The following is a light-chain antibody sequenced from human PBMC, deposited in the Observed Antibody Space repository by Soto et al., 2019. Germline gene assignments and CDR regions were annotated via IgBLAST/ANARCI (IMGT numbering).Light chain of an antibody. CDR2: SVS. Sequence: EIVMTQSPATLSVSAGERATLSCRASQSVNSNLAWYQQKPGQAPRLLIYSVSTRATGVPARFSGSGSGTQFTLTISSLQSEDFAVYYCKQYNNWPPLTFGQGTRLEIK. CDR1: QSVNSN. J-gene: IGKJ5*01. V-gene: IGKV3-15*01. CDR3: KQYNNWPPLT.